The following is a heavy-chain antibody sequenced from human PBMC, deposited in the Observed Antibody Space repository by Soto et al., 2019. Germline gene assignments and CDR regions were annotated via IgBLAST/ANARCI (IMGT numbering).Heavy chain of an antibody. Sequence: GGSLRLSCVVSGFRFEDHAMHWVRQAPGKGLEWVSGISWDSDTIDYADSVKGRFTVSRDNAKNSLYLQMNSLRPEDTAFYYCNKYGQHTYFDPWGQGTLVTVSS. CDR1: GFRFEDHA. CDR3: NKYGQHTYFDP. V-gene: IGHV3-9*01. J-gene: IGHJ5*02. CDR2: ISWDSDTI.